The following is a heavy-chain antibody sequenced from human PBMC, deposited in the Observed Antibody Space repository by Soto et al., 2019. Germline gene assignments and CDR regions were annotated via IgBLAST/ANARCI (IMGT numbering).Heavy chain of an antibody. V-gene: IGHV4-39*01. CDR2: MYSSGNT. D-gene: IGHD3-22*01. CDR3: ARQPYDSSGFYYGA. Sequence: QLQLQESGPGLVKPSETLSLTCTVSAGSIRRSNYYWGWIRQPPGKGLEWIGSMYSSGNTYYNPSLKSRVTISVDRSKNQFSLKLTSVTAADTAVYYCARQPYDSSGFYYGAWGQGTPVPVSS. CDR1: AGSIRRSNYY. J-gene: IGHJ5*02.